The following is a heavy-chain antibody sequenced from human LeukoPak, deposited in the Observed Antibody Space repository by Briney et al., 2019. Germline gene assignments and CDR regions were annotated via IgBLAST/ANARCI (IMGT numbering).Heavy chain of an antibody. J-gene: IGHJ3*02. D-gene: IGHD2-15*01. CDR1: GFTVSSNY. V-gene: IGHV3-66*01. Sequence: GGSLRLSCVVSGFTVSSNYMSWVRQAPGKGLEWVSVIYSGGSTYYADSVKGRFTISRDNSKNMLYLQMNSLRAEDTAVYYCARDHLLHDAFDIWGQGTMVTVSS. CDR2: IYSGGST. CDR3: ARDHLLHDAFDI.